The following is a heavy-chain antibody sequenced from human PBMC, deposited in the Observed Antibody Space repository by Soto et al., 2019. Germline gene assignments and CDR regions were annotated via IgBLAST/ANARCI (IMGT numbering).Heavy chain of an antibody. CDR3: ARDRGPNTPDY. Sequence: EVQVVESGGGLVQPGGSLRLSCAVSGFTFSNYWTTWVRQAPGKGLEWVAYMNQDGSQIYYVDSLRGRFTISRDNAKNSLYLQMNSLRVDDTAVYYCARDRGPNTPDYWGQGTLVTVSS. CDR2: MNQDGSQI. J-gene: IGHJ4*02. CDR1: GFTFSNYW. D-gene: IGHD2-2*02. V-gene: IGHV3-7*01.